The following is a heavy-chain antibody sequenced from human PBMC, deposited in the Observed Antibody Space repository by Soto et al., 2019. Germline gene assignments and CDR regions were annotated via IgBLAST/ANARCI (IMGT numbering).Heavy chain of an antibody. D-gene: IGHD6-19*01. CDR2: IKNKANSYNT. CDR3: TRVRLGCSRSSDY. CDR1: GFTFSDYY. J-gene: IGHJ4*02. V-gene: IGHV3-72*01. Sequence: EVQLVESGGGLVQPEGSLRLSCAASGFTFSDYYMDWVRQAPGKGLEWVGRIKNKANSYNTEYAAPVIGRFIISRHVSKISVFQQMNRLKPDDTAVYYCTRVRLGCSRSSDYWGQGILFTVPS.